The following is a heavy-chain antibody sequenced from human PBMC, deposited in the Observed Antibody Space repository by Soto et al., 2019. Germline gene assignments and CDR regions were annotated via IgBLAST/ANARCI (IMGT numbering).Heavy chain of an antibody. CDR3: ARHNGPLYVGYYYDMDV. CDR2: IYYSGHT. J-gene: IGHJ6*02. D-gene: IGHD3-16*01. CDR1: GGPISSSSYY. Sequence: QLQLQESGPGLVNPSETLSLTCTVSGGPISSSSYYWGWIRQPPGNGLEWIGSIYYSGHTYYNPSLTMLVTISVDTSKHRFALKLSSVTAADTAVYYCARHNGPLYVGYYYDMDVWGQGTTVTVSS. V-gene: IGHV4-39*01.